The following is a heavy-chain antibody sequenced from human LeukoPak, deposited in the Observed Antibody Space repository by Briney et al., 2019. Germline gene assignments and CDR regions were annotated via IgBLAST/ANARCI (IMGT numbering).Heavy chain of an antibody. V-gene: IGHV1-69*13. Sequence: GASVKVSCKASGGTFSSYAISWVRQAPGQGLEWMGGIIPIFGTANYAQKFQGRVTITADESTSTAYMELSSLRSEDTAVYYCARDFYSNYDYYYYGMDVWGQGTTVTVSS. D-gene: IGHD4-11*01. CDR2: IIPIFGTA. CDR3: ARDFYSNYDYYYYGMDV. J-gene: IGHJ6*02. CDR1: GGTFSSYA.